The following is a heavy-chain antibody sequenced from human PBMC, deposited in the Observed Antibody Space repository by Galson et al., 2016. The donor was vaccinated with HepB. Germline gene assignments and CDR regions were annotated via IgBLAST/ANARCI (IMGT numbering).Heavy chain of an antibody. J-gene: IGHJ5*02. V-gene: IGHV3-23*01. CDR1: GFTFSTYA. CDR3: ARDLSYGSNWFDP. D-gene: IGHD3-16*02. CDR2: ISGSGDTT. Sequence: SLRLSCAGTGFTFSTYAMSWVRQAPGKRLEWVSAISGSGDTTYYADSVKGRFTISRDDSKNTVYLQMSSLRAEDTAIYFCARDLSYGSNWFDPRGQGTLVTVSS.